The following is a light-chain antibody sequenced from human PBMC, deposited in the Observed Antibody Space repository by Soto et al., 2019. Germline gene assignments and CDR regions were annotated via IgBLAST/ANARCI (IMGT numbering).Light chain of an antibody. CDR3: QQFSSYPLT. CDR2: GAS. J-gene: IGKJ4*01. V-gene: IGKV3-20*01. CDR1: QSARSS. Sequence: EIVLTQSPVTLSLSPGERATLSCRASQSARSSLAWYQQKPGQAPRLLIYGASTRATGIPARFSGGGSGTDFTLTISRLEPEDFAVYYCQQFSSYPLTFGGGTKVDI.